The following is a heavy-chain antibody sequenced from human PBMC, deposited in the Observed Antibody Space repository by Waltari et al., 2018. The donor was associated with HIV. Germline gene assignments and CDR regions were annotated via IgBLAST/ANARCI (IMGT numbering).Heavy chain of an antibody. Sequence: QVQLQESGPGLVKPSETLSLTCTVSGGSISSYYWSWIRQPPGQGLEWIGYIYYSGSTNYNPTLKSRVTISVDTSKNQFSLKLSSVTAADTAVYYGARLYCSSTSCYPYWYFDLWGRGTLVTVSS. CDR3: ARLYCSSTSCYPYWYFDL. CDR2: IYYSGST. V-gene: IGHV4-59*01. CDR1: GGSISSYY. J-gene: IGHJ2*01. D-gene: IGHD2-2*01.